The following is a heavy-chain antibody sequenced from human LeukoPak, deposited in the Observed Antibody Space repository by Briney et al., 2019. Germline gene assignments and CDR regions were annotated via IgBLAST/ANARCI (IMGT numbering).Heavy chain of an antibody. Sequence: GGSLRLSCAASGFTFSSYGMHWVRQAPGKGLEWVAVIWYDGSNKYYADSVKGRFTISRDNSKNTLYLQTNSLRAEDTAVYYCAKATAPYYYGMDVWGQGTTVTVSS. CDR2: IWYDGSNK. CDR1: GFTFSSYG. V-gene: IGHV3-33*06. D-gene: IGHD2-21*02. J-gene: IGHJ6*02. CDR3: AKATAPYYYGMDV.